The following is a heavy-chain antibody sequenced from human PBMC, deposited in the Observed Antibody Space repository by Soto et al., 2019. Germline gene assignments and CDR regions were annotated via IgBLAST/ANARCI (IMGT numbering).Heavy chain of an antibody. D-gene: IGHD3-22*01. CDR3: ARATGYYDSSGFDY. J-gene: IGHJ4*02. V-gene: IGHV4-59*01. CDR2: IYYSGST. Sequence: QVQLQESGPGLVKPSETLSLTCTVSGGSISSYYWSWILQPPGKGLEWIGYIYYSGSTNYNPSLKSRVTISVDTSKNQFSLKLSSVTAADTAVYYCARATGYYDSSGFDYWGQGTLVTVSS. CDR1: GGSISSYY.